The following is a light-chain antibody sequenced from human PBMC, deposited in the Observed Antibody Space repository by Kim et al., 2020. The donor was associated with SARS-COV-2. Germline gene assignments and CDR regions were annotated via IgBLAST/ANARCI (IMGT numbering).Light chain of an antibody. CDR1: QSISSW. Sequence: SAPVGYRVPITCRASQSISSWLAWYQQKPGKAPKLLIYNASSLESGVPSRFSGSGSGTEFTLTISSLQPDDFATYYCQQYNSYQYTFGQGTKLEI. CDR2: NAS. V-gene: IGKV1-5*03. J-gene: IGKJ2*01. CDR3: QQYNSYQYT.